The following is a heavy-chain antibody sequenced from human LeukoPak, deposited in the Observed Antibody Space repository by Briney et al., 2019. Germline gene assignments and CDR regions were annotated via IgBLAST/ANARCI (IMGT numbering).Heavy chain of an antibody. CDR1: GFTFSSYG. D-gene: IGHD5-24*01. V-gene: IGHV3-30*03. CDR3: ARGGRDGYNWFDY. CDR2: VSYLGDDQ. Sequence: GGSLRLSCAASGFTFSSYGIHWVRQSPGKGLEWVAVVSYLGDDQFYAESVKGRFTISRDNSKNSLYPQMNSLRAEDTAVYYCARGGRDGYNWFDYWGQGTLVTVSS. J-gene: IGHJ4*02.